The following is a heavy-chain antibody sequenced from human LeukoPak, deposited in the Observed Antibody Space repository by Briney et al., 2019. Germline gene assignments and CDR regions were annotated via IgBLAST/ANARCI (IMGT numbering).Heavy chain of an antibody. V-gene: IGHV3-30*18. CDR2: KSYDGSNT. D-gene: IGHD3-10*01. CDR1: GFTFNNYG. CDR3: ANENCYGSGSYADH. Sequence: GGSLRLSCAASGFTFNNYGMHWVRQAPGKGLEWVAIKSYDGSNTYYADSVKGRFTISRDNSKNTLYLQLNSLRVEDTAVYYCANENCYGSGSYADHWGQGTLVTVSS. J-gene: IGHJ4*02.